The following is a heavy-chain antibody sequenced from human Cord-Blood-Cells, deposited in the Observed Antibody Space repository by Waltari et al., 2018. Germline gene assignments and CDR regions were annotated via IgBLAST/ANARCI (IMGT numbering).Heavy chain of an antibody. CDR2: ISYDGSNK. J-gene: IGHJ4*02. Sequence: GGGVVQPGRSLRLSCAASGFTFSSYAMHWVRQAPGKGLEWVAVISYDGSNKYYADSVKGRFTISRDNSKNTLYLQMNSLRAEDTAVYYCARAAAAGFDYWGQGTLVTVSS. D-gene: IGHD6-13*01. CDR1: GFTFSSYA. V-gene: IGHV3-30*04. CDR3: ARAAAAGFDY.